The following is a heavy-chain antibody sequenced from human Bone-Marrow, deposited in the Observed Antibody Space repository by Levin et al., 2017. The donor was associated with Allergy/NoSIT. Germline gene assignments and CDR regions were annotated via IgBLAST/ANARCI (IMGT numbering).Heavy chain of an antibody. CDR3: ARDQKRISSSWRSYYYYAMDV. Sequence: VASVKVSCRASGGTFSSYAISWVRQAPGRGLEWMGGIITIFGTTNYAQKFQGRLTISADASSTTAYMELSSLRFEDTAGHYCARDQKRISSSWRSYYYYAMDVWGQGTTVTV. V-gene: IGHV1-69*13. CDR2: IITIFGTT. D-gene: IGHD6-13*01. CDR1: GGTFSSYA. J-gene: IGHJ6*02.